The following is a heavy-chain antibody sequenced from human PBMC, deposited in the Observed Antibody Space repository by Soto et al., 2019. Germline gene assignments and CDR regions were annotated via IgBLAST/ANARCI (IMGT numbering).Heavy chain of an antibody. D-gene: IGHD5-12*01. CDR1: GFTFSSYW. J-gene: IGHJ5*02. V-gene: IGHV3-7*01. CDR2: IKQDGSEK. CDR3: ARDAHSGSDWRGFDP. Sequence: PGGSLRLSCAASGFTFSSYWMSWVRQAPGKGLEWVANIKQDGSEKYYVDSVKGRFTISRDNAKNSLYLQMNSLRAEDTAVYYYARDAHSGSDWRGFDPWGQGTLVTVSS.